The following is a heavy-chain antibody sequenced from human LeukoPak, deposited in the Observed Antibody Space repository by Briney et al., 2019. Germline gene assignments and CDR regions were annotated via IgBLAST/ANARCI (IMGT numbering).Heavy chain of an antibody. V-gene: IGHV3-7*03. CDR2: INQGGSQK. Sequence: GGSLRLSCAASGSTFSDYWMTWIRQAPGKGLEWVANINQGGSQKYYVDSVKGRFTISRDNAKNSLYLQMNSLRAEDTAIYYCAKNGDRGAYCTGGTCYPYFYYYMDVWGKGTTVTI. D-gene: IGHD2-15*01. CDR3: AKNGDRGAYCTGGTCYPYFYYYMDV. CDR1: GSTFSDYW. J-gene: IGHJ6*03.